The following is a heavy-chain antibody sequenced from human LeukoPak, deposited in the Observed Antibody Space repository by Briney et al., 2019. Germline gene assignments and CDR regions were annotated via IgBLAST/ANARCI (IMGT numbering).Heavy chain of an antibody. Sequence: SETLSLTCAVYGGSFSGYYWSCIRQPPGKGLEWIGEINHSGSTNYNPSLKSRVTISVDTSKNQFSLKLSSVTAADTAVYYCARVGGSITGRNYYYYKDVWGKGTTVTVSS. V-gene: IGHV4-34*01. CDR2: INHSGST. D-gene: IGHD1-14*01. CDR3: ARVGGSITGRNYYYYKDV. CDR1: GGSFSGYY. J-gene: IGHJ6*03.